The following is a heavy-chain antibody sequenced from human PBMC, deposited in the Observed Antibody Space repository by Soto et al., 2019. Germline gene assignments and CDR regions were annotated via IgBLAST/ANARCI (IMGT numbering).Heavy chain of an antibody. CDR3: AKQVWSGPMDV. Sequence: QVQLVESGGGVVQPGRSLRLSCAASGFTFISYGMHWVRQAPGKGLEWVAVIYDGSNKYYADSVKGRSTISRENSKNTLYPHMDSLRREDTAVYYCAKQVWSGPMDVWGKGTTVTVSS. CDR1: GFTFISYG. V-gene: IGHV3-30*18. J-gene: IGHJ6*04. D-gene: IGHD3-3*01. CDR2: IYDGSNK.